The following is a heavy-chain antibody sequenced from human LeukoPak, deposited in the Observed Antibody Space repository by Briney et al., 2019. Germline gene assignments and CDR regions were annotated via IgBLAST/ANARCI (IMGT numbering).Heavy chain of an antibody. D-gene: IGHD2-2*01. V-gene: IGHV1-18*01. CDR1: GYTFTSYG. CDR2: ISAYNGNT. Sequence: ASVKVSCKASGYTFTSYGISWVRQAPGQGLEWMGWISAYNGNTNYAQKLQGRVTMTTDTSTSTAYMELRSLRSDDTAVYYCARAPAADYYYYYMDVWGKGTTATVSS. J-gene: IGHJ6*03. CDR3: ARAPAADYYYYYMDV.